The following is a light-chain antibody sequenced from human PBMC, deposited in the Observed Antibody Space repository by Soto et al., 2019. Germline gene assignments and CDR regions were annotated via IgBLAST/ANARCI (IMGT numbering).Light chain of an antibody. CDR2: AAS. CDR1: QGISSW. CDR3: HQANSFPLA. J-gene: IGKJ5*01. V-gene: IGKV1-12*01. Sequence: DLQMTQSPSSVSASVGDRVTITCRASQGISSWLAWYQQKPGKAPTHLIYAASSLQSGVPSRCSSSGCGTAFTLTISLRQPHDFATYYCHQANSFPLAFGPGTRVEIK.